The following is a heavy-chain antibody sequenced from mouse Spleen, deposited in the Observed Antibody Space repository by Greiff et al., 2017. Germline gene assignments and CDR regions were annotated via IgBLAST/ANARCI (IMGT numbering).Heavy chain of an antibody. CDR1: GYAFSSSW. CDR2: IYPGDGDT. Sequence: QVQLQQSGPELVKPGASVKISCKASGYAFSSSWMNWVKQRPGKGLEWIGRIYPGDGDTNYNGKFKGKATLTADKSSSTAYMQLSSLTSEDSAVYFCARESYDGYYTHYFDYWGQGTTLTVSS. J-gene: IGHJ2*01. CDR3: ARESYDGYYTHYFDY. V-gene: IGHV1-82*01. D-gene: IGHD2-3*01.